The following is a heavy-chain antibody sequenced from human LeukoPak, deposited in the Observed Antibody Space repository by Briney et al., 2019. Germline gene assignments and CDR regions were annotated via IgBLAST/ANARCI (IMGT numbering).Heavy chain of an antibody. CDR1: GFTFSSYA. CDR3: ARLAITGSYTYDDY. V-gene: IGHV3-23*01. CDR2: ISGSGGTP. J-gene: IGHJ4*02. D-gene: IGHD3-16*01. Sequence: GGSLTLSCAASGFTFSSYAMSWVRHAPGKGLEWVSAISGSGGTPYYADSVKGRFTISRDNSKNTLYLQISSLRAEDRAVYYCARLAITGSYTYDDYWGQGTLVTVSS.